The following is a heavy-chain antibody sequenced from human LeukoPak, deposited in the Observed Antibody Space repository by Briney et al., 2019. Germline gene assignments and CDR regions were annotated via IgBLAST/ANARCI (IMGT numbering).Heavy chain of an antibody. V-gene: IGHV3-9*01. D-gene: IGHD4-17*01. CDR2: ISWNSGSI. CDR1: GFTFDDYA. J-gene: IGHJ1*01. Sequence: PGRSLRLSCAASGFTFDDYAMHWVRQAPGKGLEWVSGISWNSGSIGYADSVKGRFTISRDNAKNSLYLQMNSLRAEDTALYYCAKDRTVTTRAGYFQHWGQGTLVTVSS. CDR3: AKDRTVTTRAGYFQH.